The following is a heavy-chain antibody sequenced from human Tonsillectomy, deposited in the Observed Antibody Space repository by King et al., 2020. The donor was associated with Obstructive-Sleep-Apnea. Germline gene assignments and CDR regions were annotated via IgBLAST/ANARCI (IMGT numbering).Heavy chain of an antibody. D-gene: IGHD6-13*01. CDR3: AQDSSSPNLYYYYYGMDV. CDR2: INHSGST. V-gene: IGHV4-34*01. CDR1: GGSFSGYY. J-gene: IGHJ6*02. Sequence: VQLQQWGAGLLKPSETLSLTCAVYGGSFSGYYWSWIRQPPGKGLEWIGEINHSGSTNYNPSLKSRVTISIDTSKNQFSLKLSSVTAADTAVYYGAQDSSSPNLYYYYYGMDVWGQGTTVTVSS.